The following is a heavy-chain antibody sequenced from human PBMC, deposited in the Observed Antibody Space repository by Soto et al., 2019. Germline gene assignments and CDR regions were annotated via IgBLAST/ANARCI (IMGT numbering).Heavy chain of an antibody. CDR1: GFTFSSYG. CDR2: IWYDGSNK. Sequence: QVQLVESGGGVVQPGRSLRLSCAASGFTFSSYGMHWVRQAPGKGLEWVAVIWYDGSNKYYADSVKGRFTISRDNSKNXLYLQMNSLRAEETAVYYCARDYDSSGYPRYYFDYWGQGTLVTVSS. D-gene: IGHD3-22*01. CDR3: ARDYDSSGYPRYYFDY. V-gene: IGHV3-33*01. J-gene: IGHJ4*02.